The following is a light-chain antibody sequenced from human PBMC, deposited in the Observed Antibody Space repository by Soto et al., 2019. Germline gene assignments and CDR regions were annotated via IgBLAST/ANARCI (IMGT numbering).Light chain of an antibody. CDR2: EVS. V-gene: IGLV2-14*01. Sequence: QSVLTQPASVSGSPGQSIALSCTGTSSNVGGYDYVSWYQQHPGNAPKLMIYEVSNRPSGVSNRFSGSKSGNTASLSISGLQAEDAADYYCSSYSSSSTLDCVFGTGTKVSVL. J-gene: IGLJ1*01. CDR3: SSYSSSSTLDCV. CDR1: SSNVGGYDY.